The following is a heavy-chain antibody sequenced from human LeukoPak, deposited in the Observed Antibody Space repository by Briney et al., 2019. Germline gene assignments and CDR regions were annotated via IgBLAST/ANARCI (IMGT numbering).Heavy chain of an antibody. CDR1: GFTVSSNY. D-gene: IGHD3-22*01. J-gene: IGHJ3*02. Sequence: GGSLRLSCAASGFTVSSNYMSWVRQAPGKGLEWVSVIYSGGSTYYADSVKGRFTISRDNSKNTLYLQMNSLRAEDTAVYYCARDRYYDSSGYFDPDASDIWGQGTMVTVSS. V-gene: IGHV3-53*01. CDR3: ARDRYYDSSGYFDPDASDI. CDR2: IYSGGST.